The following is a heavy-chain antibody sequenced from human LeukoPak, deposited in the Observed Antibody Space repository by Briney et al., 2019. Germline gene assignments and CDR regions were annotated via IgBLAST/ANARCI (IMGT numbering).Heavy chain of an antibody. J-gene: IGHJ4*02. Sequence: GGSLRLSCAASGFTFSSYGMHWVRQAPGKGLEWVAFIRYDGSNKYYADSVKGRFTISRDNSKNTLYLQMNSLRAEDTAVYYCAKDRVRRIVGATVFDYWGQGTLVTVS. V-gene: IGHV3-30*02. D-gene: IGHD1-26*01. CDR3: AKDRVRRIVGATVFDY. CDR1: GFTFSSYG. CDR2: IRYDGSNK.